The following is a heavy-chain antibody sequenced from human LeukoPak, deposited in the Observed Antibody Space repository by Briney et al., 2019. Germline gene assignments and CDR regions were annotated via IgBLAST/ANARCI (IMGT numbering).Heavy chain of an antibody. D-gene: IGHD6-19*01. CDR2: IKQDGSEK. V-gene: IGHV3-7*01. CDR1: GFTFSSSW. Sequence: GGSLRLSCAASGFTFSSSWMSWVRQAPGKGLEWVANIKQDGSEKYYVDSVKGRFTISRDNAKNSLYLQMNSLRAEDTAFYYCARENGYSSGWYGNWFDPWGQGTLVTVSS. J-gene: IGHJ5*02. CDR3: ARENGYSSGWYGNWFDP.